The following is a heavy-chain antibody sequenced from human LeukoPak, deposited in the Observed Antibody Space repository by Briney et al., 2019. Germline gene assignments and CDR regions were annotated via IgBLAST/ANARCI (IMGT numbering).Heavy chain of an antibody. CDR3: ARVIVRAVAGRSDTTPTLYYFDY. V-gene: IGHV1-46*01. CDR1: GGTFSSYA. D-gene: IGHD6-19*01. Sequence: ASVKVSCKASGGTFSSYAISWVRQAPGQGLEWMGIINPSGGSTSYAQKFQGRVTMTRDTSTSTVYMELSNLRSEDTAVYYCARVIVRAVAGRSDTTPTLYYFDYWGQGTLVTVSS. J-gene: IGHJ4*02. CDR2: INPSGGST.